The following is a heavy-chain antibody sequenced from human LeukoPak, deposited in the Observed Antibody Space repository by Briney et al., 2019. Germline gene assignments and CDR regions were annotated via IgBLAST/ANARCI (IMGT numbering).Heavy chain of an antibody. J-gene: IGHJ5*02. D-gene: IGHD6-13*01. CDR3: ARIPYSGTWYWFYP. CDR2: IKQNGSKT. V-gene: IGHV3-7*03. CDR1: GFNFNNYW. Sequence: GGSLRLSCAASGFNFNNYWMSWVRQAPGKGLEWVANIKQNGSKTYYADSVKGRFTISRDDAKNSLYLQMNSLRAEDTAVYYCARIPYSGTWYWFYPWGQGTLVTV.